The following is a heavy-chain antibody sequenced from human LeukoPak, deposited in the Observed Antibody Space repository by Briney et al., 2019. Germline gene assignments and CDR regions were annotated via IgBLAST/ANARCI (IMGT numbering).Heavy chain of an antibody. Sequence: SETLSLTCTVSGGSISSYYWSWIRQPAGKGLVWIGRIYTSGSTNYNPSLKSRVTMSVDTSKNQFSLKLSSVTAADTAVYYCAVRIAVAGLDYWGQGTLVTVSS. V-gene: IGHV4-4*07. CDR2: IYTSGST. CDR1: GGSISSYY. CDR3: AVRIAVAGLDY. D-gene: IGHD6-19*01. J-gene: IGHJ4*02.